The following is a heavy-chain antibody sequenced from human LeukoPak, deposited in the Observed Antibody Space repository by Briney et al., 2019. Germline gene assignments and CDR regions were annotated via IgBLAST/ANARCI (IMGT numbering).Heavy chain of an antibody. CDR1: GGSFSGYY. CDR2: INHSGST. Sequence: PSETLSLTCAVYGGSFSGYYWSWIRQPPGKGLEWIGEINHSGSTNYNPSLKSRVTISVDTSKNQFSLKLSSVIAADTAVYYCARGRGPGYFDYWGQGTLVTVSS. J-gene: IGHJ4*02. D-gene: IGHD3-10*01. CDR3: ARGRGPGYFDY. V-gene: IGHV4-34*01.